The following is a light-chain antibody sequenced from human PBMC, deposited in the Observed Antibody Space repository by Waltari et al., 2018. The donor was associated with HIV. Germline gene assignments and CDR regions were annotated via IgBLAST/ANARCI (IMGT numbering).Light chain of an antibody. J-gene: IGLJ1*01. CDR2: DVN. CDR1: SSDVGGYNY. CDR3: CSYGGSFFYV. Sequence: QSALTQPRSVSGSPGQSVTISCTGTSSDVGGYNYVSWYHQHPGKAPKLMICDVNKRPAGVPESFSGSKSGNTASLTISGLHAEDEADYYCCSYGGSFFYVFGTGTKVTVL. V-gene: IGLV2-11*01.